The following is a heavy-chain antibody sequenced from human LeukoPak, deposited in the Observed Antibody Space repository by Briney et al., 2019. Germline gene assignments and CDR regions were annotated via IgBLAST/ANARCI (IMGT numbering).Heavy chain of an antibody. CDR3: ARAVPAAIYYFDY. CDR2: IIPIFGTA. V-gene: IGHV1-69*05. J-gene: IGHJ4*02. Sequence: GASVKVSCKASGGTFSSYAISWVRQAPGQGLEWMGGIIPIFGTANYAQKFQGRVTITTDESTSTAYMGLSSLRSEDTAVYYCARAVPAAIYYFDYWGQGTLVTVSS. CDR1: GGTFSSYA. D-gene: IGHD2-2*01.